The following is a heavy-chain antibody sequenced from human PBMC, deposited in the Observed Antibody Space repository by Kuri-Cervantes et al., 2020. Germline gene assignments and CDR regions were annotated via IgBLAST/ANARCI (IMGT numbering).Heavy chain of an antibody. J-gene: IGHJ6*03. D-gene: IGHD2-8*01. CDR3: ARHGGPGSNDYYFYYYNMDV. CDR2: VYYYGDT. V-gene: IGHV4-59*01. CDR1: GGSISSYY. Sequence: SETLSLTCTVSGGSISSYYWSWIRQPPGKGLEWIGYVYYYGDTKYNPSLKSRVTISVDTSKNQFSLKLSSVTAADTALYYCARHGGPGSNDYYFYYYNMDVWGKGTTVTVSS.